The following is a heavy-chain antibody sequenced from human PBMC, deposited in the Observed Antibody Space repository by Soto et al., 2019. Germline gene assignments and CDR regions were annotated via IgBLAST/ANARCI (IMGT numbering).Heavy chain of an antibody. CDR1: GFTFKAYS. CDR2: ITDRSAYI. V-gene: IGHV3-21*06. Sequence: GSLRLSCAASGFTFKAYSMNWFRQAPGKGLEWVSSITDRSAYIFYAHSVRGRFTVSRDDAKNSLYLQMNSLRAEDTAVYYCARDLRYWGQGTVVTVSS. J-gene: IGHJ4*02. CDR3: ARDLRY.